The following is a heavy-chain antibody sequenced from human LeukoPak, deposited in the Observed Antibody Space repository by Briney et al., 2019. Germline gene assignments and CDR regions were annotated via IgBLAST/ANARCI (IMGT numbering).Heavy chain of an antibody. J-gene: IGHJ6*03. V-gene: IGHV1-69*06. CDR1: GGTFSSYA. CDR2: IIPIFGTA. CDR3: ASLYCGGDCYPDYYYYYYYMDV. D-gene: IGHD2-21*02. Sequence: EASVKVSCKASGGTFSSYAISWVRQAPGQGLEWMGGIIPIFGTANYAQKFQGRVTITADKSTSTAYMELSSLRSEDTAVYYCASLYCGGDCYPDYYYYYYYMDVWGKGTTVTVSS.